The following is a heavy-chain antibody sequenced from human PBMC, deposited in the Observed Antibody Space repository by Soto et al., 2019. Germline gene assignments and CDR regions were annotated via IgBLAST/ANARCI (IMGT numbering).Heavy chain of an antibody. D-gene: IGHD1-26*01. J-gene: IGHJ3*02. CDR1: GGTFSSYT. V-gene: IGHV1-69*02. CDR2: IIPILGIA. CDR3: TRCNVDTGGQPLGAACDI. Sequence: QVQLVQSGAEVKKPGSSVKVSCKASGGTFSSYTISWVRQAPGQGLEWMGRIIPILGIANYAQKFQGRVTLTADKFTSTAYMELSSLRSVNTAVYYFTRCNVDTGGQPLGAACDICGQGTMATVAS.